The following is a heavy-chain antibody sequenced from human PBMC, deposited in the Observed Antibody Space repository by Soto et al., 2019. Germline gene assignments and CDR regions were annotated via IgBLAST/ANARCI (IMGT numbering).Heavy chain of an antibody. CDR3: ARQGYCSGGSCYLRRYDAFDI. CDR2: IYYSGST. CDR1: GGSVSSGSYY. Sequence: SETLSLTCTVSGGSVSSGSYYWSWIRQPPGKGLEWIGYIYYSGSTNYNPSLKSRVTISVHTSKNQFSLKQSSVTAADTAVYYCARQGYCSGGSCYLRRYDAFDIWGQGTMVTVSS. V-gene: IGHV4-61*01. D-gene: IGHD2-15*01. J-gene: IGHJ3*02.